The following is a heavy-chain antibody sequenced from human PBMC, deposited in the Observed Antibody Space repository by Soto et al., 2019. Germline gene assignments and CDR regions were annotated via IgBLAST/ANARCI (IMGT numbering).Heavy chain of an antibody. J-gene: IGHJ5*02. CDR3: ARHNFTFSSSDFRP. V-gene: IGHV4-59*01. CDR2: IYSDGST. Sequence: PLETLSLTCTVAGGSISSFYWTWIRQPPGQGLEWIGYIYSDGSTNYNPSLKNRVIMSVDTSRNQFSLKVTSVTAADTAVYYCARHNFTFSSSDFRPWGQGTLVTVSS. D-gene: IGHD6-13*01. CDR1: GGSISSFY.